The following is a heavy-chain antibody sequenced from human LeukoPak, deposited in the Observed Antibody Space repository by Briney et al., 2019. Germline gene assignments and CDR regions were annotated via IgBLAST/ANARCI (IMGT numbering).Heavy chain of an antibody. CDR2: IWYDGSNK. CDR3: ARVAVAGTFDY. V-gene: IGHV3-33*01. Sequence: PGGSLRLSCAASGFTFSSYGMHWVRQAPGKGLEWVAVIWYDGSNKYYADFVKGRFTISRDNSKNTLYLQMNSLRAEDTAVYYCARVAVAGTFDYWGQGTLVTVSP. D-gene: IGHD6-19*01. J-gene: IGHJ4*02. CDR1: GFTFSSYG.